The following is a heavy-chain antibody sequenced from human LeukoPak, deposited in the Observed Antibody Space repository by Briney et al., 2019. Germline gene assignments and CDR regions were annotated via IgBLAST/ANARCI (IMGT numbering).Heavy chain of an antibody. Sequence: GGSLRLSCAASRFTFSDYWMSWSRHARGKGREWVAYIRRDGSDIYYVDSVKGRFIISRDNAKNSLYLQMNSLRAEDTAVYDCARDPDYRGSQPHGYFDYWGQGTLVTVSS. CDR1: RFTFSDYW. J-gene: IGHJ4*02. CDR3: ARDPDYRGSQPHGYFDY. V-gene: IGHV3-7*01. D-gene: IGHD3-16*01. CDR2: IRRDGSDI.